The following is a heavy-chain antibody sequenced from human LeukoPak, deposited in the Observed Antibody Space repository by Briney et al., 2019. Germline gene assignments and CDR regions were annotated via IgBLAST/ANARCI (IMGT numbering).Heavy chain of an antibody. Sequence: GGSLRLSCAASGFTFSSYWMSWVRQTPGKGLEWVANIKQDGSEKYYVDSVKRRFTISRDNAKNSLYLQMNSLRAEDTAVYYCARLLDSGSRPTFDYWGQGTLVTVSS. CDR1: GFTFSSYW. J-gene: IGHJ4*02. CDR3: ARLLDSGSRPTFDY. V-gene: IGHV3-7*01. D-gene: IGHD6-19*01. CDR2: IKQDGSEK.